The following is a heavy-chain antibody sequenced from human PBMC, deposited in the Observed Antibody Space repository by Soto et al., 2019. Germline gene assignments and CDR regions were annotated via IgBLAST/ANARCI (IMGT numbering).Heavy chain of an antibody. Sequence: GGSLSLSCAASGFTFSSYAMSWVRQAPGKGLEWVSAISGSGGSTYYADSVKGRFTISRDNSKNTLYLQMNSLRAEDTAVYYCAKDVGMVRGPRYYFDYWGQGTLVTVSS. CDR1: GFTFSSYA. CDR3: AKDVGMVRGPRYYFDY. D-gene: IGHD3-10*01. CDR2: ISGSGGST. V-gene: IGHV3-23*01. J-gene: IGHJ4*02.